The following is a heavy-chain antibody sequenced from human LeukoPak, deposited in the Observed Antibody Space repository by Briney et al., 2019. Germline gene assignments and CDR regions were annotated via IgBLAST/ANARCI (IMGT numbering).Heavy chain of an antibody. V-gene: IGHV3-11*05. Sequence: GGSLRLSCAASGFTFSDYYMSWIRQAPGKGLEWVSYISSSSSDTNYADSVKGRFTISRDNAKNSLYVQMNSLRAEDTAVYYCARAKYGGYLYFEHWGQGTLVTVSS. CDR3: ARAKYGGYLYFEH. CDR1: GFTFSDYY. D-gene: IGHD5-12*01. CDR2: ISSSSSDT. J-gene: IGHJ4*02.